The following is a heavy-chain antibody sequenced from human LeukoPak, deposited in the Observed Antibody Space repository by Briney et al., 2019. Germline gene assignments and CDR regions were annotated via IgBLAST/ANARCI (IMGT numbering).Heavy chain of an antibody. CDR3: AIQTGDLASFDY. J-gene: IGHJ4*02. Sequence: ASVKVSCKASGYTFTGYYMHWVRQAPGQGLEWMGWINPNSGGTNYAQKFQGRVTMTRDTSISTAYMELSRLRSDDTAVYYCAIQTGDLASFDYWGQGTLVTVSS. D-gene: IGHD7-27*01. CDR2: INPNSGGT. V-gene: IGHV1-2*02. CDR1: GYTFTGYY.